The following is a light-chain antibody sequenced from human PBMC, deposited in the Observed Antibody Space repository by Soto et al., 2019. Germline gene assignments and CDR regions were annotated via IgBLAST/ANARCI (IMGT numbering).Light chain of an antibody. CDR2: EVS. CDR1: SSDVGSYNR. J-gene: IGLJ1*01. CDR3: SSYTSSSTYV. V-gene: IGLV2-18*02. Sequence: QSALTQPPSVSGSLGQSVTISCTGTSSDVGSYNRVSWYQQPPGTAPKLMLYEVSNRPSGVPDRFSGSKSGNTASLTISGLQAEDEADYYCSSYTSSSTYVFGTGTKVTVL.